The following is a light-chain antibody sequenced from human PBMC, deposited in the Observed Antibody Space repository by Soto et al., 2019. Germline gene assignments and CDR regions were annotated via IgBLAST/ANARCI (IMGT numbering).Light chain of an antibody. CDR2: DAS. J-gene: IGKJ4*01. Sequence: EIVLTQSPATLSLSPGERATLSSRASQSVSSYLAWYQQKPGQAPRLLIYDASNRATGIPARFSGSGSGTDFTLTISSLEPEDFAVYYCQHRSNWPLTFGGGTKVDIK. CDR1: QSVSSY. V-gene: IGKV3-11*01. CDR3: QHRSNWPLT.